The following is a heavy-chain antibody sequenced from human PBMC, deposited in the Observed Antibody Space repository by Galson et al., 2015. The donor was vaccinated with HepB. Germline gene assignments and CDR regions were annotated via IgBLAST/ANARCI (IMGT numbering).Heavy chain of an antibody. Sequence: SVKVSCKASGGTFTSYGISWVRQAPGQGLEWMGWISAYNGNTSYAQKFQGRVTMTRDTSTSTAYMELSSLRSEDTAVYYCARDYIGVGAHYDSSGYSGYWGQGTLVTVSS. CDR3: ARDYIGVGAHYDSSGYSGY. J-gene: IGHJ4*02. CDR2: ISAYNGNT. CDR1: GGTFTSYG. V-gene: IGHV1-18*04. D-gene: IGHD3-22*01.